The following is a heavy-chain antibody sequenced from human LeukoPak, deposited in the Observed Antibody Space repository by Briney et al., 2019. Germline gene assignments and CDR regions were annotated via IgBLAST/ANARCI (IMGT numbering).Heavy chain of an antibody. V-gene: IGHV3-30*04. CDR3: ARDDLTGEMDY. D-gene: IGHD3-9*01. CDR1: GFTFSSYA. Sequence: GGSLRLSCAASGFTFSSYAMHWVRQAPGKGLEWVAVISCDGSNKYYADSVKGRFTISRDNSKNTLYLQMNSLRAEDTAVYYCARDDLTGEMDYWGQGTLVTVSS. CDR2: ISCDGSNK. J-gene: IGHJ4*02.